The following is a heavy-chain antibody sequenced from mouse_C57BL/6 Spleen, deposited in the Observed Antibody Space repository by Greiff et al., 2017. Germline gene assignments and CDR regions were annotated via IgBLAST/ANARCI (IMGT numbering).Heavy chain of an antibody. CDR3: VCPPGNYEGYFDV. CDR2: IYLRDGST. CDR1: GYTFTDHT. Sequence: QVQLQQSDAELVKPGASVKISCKVSGYTFTDHTIHWMKQRPEQGLEWIGYIYLRDGSTKYNEKFKGKATLTADKSSSTAYMQLNSLTSDDSAVYFCVCPPGNYEGYFDVWGTGTTVTVSS. V-gene: IGHV1-78*01. J-gene: IGHJ1*03. D-gene: IGHD2-1*01.